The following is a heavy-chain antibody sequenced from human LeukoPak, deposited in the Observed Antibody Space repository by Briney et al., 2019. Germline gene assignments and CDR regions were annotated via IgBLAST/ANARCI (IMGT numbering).Heavy chain of an antibody. J-gene: IGHJ4*02. CDR1: GFTFSSYW. CDR3: AKVVGATNFDY. V-gene: IGHV3-7*01. Sequence: GGSLRLSCAASGFTFSSYWMSWVRQAPGKGLEWVANIKQDGSEKYYVDSVKGRFTISRDNSKNTLYLQMNSLRAEDTAVYYCAKVVGATNFDYWGQGTLVTVSS. CDR2: IKQDGSEK. D-gene: IGHD1-26*01.